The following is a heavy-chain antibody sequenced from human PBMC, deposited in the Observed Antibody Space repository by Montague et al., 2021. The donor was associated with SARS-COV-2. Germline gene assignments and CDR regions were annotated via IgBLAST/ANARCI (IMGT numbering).Heavy chain of an antibody. V-gene: IGHV4-39*07. CDR3: ARSVSWGIFDP. CDR2: IYYSGYT. J-gene: IGHJ5*02. D-gene: IGHD6-13*01. CDR1: GGSISSSSYY. Sequence: SETLSLTCTVSGGSISSSSYYWGWIRQPPGKGLEWIGSIYYSGYTHYNPSLKSRVTISVDTSKNHFSLRLSSVTAADTAVYYCARSVSWGIFDPWGQGTLVIVSS.